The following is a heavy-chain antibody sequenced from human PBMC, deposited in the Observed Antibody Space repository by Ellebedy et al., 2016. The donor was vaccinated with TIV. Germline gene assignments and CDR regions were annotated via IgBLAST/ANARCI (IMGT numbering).Heavy chain of an antibody. V-gene: IGHV4-4*02. CDR3: AREPVGATTGYYYYYGMDV. CDR2: IYHSGST. J-gene: IGHJ6*02. Sequence: SETLSLTXAVSGGSISSSNWWSWVRQPPGKGLEWIGEIYHSGSTNYNPSLKSRVTISVDKSKNQFSLKLSSVAAADTAVYYCAREPVGATTGYYYYYGMDVWGQGTTDTVSS. CDR1: GGSISSSNW. D-gene: IGHD1-26*01.